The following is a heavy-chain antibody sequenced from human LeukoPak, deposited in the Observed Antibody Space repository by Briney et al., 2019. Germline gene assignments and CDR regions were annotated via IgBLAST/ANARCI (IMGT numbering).Heavy chain of an antibody. D-gene: IGHD2-15*01. V-gene: IGHV3-21*06. CDR3: ARVGGSGYFDL. J-gene: IGHJ2*01. Sequence: WGSLRLSCAASGFTFSSYSMNWVRQAPGKGLEWVSYISSSRSYIYYADSVKGRFTISRDNAKNSLYLQMNSLRAEDTAVYYCARVGGSGYFDLWGRGTPVTVSS. CDR1: GFTFSSYS. CDR2: ISSSRSYI.